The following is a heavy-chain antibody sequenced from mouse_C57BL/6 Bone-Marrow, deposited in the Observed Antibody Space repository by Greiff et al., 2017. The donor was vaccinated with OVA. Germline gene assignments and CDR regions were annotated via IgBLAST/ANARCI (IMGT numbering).Heavy chain of an antibody. CDR3: ASYDGYYPDYYAMDY. Sequence: EVQLQQSGPVLVKPGASVKMSCKASGYTFTDYYMNWVKQSHGKSLEWIGVINPYNGGTSYNQKFKGKATLTVDKSSSTAYMELNSLTSEDSAVYYGASYDGYYPDYYAMDYWGQGTSVTVSS. J-gene: IGHJ4*01. CDR1: GYTFTDYY. D-gene: IGHD2-3*01. CDR2: INPYNGGT. V-gene: IGHV1-19*01.